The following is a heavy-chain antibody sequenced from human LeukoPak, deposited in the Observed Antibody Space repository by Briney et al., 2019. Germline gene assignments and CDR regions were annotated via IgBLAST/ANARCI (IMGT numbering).Heavy chain of an antibody. V-gene: IGHV4-30-2*01. CDR1: GVSISSGGYY. J-gene: IGHJ3*02. CDR3: AKVGAHDAFDI. D-gene: IGHD1-26*01. CDR2: IYHSGST. Sequence: SQTLSLTCTVSGVSISSGGYYWSWIRQPPGKGLEWIGYIYHSGSTYYNPSLKSRVTISVDRSKNQFSLKLSSVTAADTAVYYCAKVGAHDAFDIWGQGTMVTVSS.